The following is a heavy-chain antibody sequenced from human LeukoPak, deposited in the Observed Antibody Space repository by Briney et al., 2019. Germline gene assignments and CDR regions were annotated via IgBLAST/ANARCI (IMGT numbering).Heavy chain of an antibody. D-gene: IGHD4-23*01. Sequence: GGSLRLSCAASGFTFSSYSMNWVRQAPGKGLEWVSSISSSSSYIYYADSVKGRFTISRDNAKNSLYLQMNSLRAEDTAVYYCARDLYGGSNWFDPWGQGTLVTVSS. CDR3: ARDLYGGSNWFDP. CDR2: ISSSSSYI. V-gene: IGHV3-21*01. CDR1: GFTFSSYS. J-gene: IGHJ5*02.